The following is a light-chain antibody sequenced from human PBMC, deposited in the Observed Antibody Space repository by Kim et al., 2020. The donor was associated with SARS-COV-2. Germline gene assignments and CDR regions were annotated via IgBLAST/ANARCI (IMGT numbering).Light chain of an antibody. V-gene: IGKV1-9*01. Sequence: DIQLTQSPSFLSASVGDRVTITCRASQGISSYLAWYQQKPGKAPKLLIYAASTLQSGVPSRFSGSGSGTEFTLTIGSLQPEDFATYHCQQLNSYPRLTFGGGTKVDIK. CDR3: QQLNSYPRLT. CDR2: AAS. J-gene: IGKJ4*01. CDR1: QGISSY.